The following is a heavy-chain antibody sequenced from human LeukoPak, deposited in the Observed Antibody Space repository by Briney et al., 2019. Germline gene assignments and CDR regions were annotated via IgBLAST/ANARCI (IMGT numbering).Heavy chain of an antibody. CDR3: ARDQPYGDYDLLWDY. V-gene: IGHV4-4*07. Sequence: SETLSLTCSVSGGSINSYYWTWIRQPAGKGLEWIGHISASGNTNYNPSLKSRVTMSVDTSKNQFSLKLSSVTAADTAVYYCARDQPYGDYDLLWDYWGQGTLVTVSS. D-gene: IGHD4-17*01. CDR2: ISASGNT. J-gene: IGHJ4*02. CDR1: GGSINSYY.